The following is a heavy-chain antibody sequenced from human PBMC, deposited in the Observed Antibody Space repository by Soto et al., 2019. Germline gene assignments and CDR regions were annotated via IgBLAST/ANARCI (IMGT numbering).Heavy chain of an antibody. Sequence: EVQLVQSGAEVKKPGESLRISCKGSGYSFTSYWISWLRQMPGKGLEWMGRIDPSDSYTNYSPAFQCHVTISADKSISSAYLQWRGLKALATAMYYCARPWFGESQVGYGMELWGKGTTVTVSS. V-gene: IGHV5-10-1*01. CDR3: ARPWFGESQVGYGMEL. J-gene: IGHJ6*04. D-gene: IGHD3-10*01. CDR2: IDPSDSYT. CDR1: GYSFTSYW.